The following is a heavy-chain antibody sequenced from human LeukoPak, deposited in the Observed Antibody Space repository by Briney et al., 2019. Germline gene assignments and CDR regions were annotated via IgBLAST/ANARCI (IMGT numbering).Heavy chain of an antibody. CDR1: GFTFSSYA. V-gene: IGHV3-30-3*01. CDR2: TSYDGSNK. Sequence: GGSLRLSCAASGFTFSSYAIHGVRQAPGKGLEWVAVTSYDGSNKQYADSVKGRFTISRDNSNNTLYLQMNSLRGEDTAVYYCTTAIGSGSYFGLFHYWGQGTLVTVSS. J-gene: IGHJ4*02. D-gene: IGHD1-26*01. CDR3: TTAIGSGSYFGLFHY.